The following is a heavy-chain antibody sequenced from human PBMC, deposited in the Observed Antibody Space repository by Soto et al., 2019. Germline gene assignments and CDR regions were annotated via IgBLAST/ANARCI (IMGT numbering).Heavy chain of an antibody. D-gene: IGHD6-13*01. CDR2: ISAYNGNT. V-gene: IGHV1-18*01. CDR3: ARLSSSWPVNYYYYGMDV. J-gene: IGHJ6*02. Sequence: VQLVQSGAEVKKPGASVKVSCKASGYTFTSYGISWVRQAPGQGLEWMGWISAYNGNTNYAQKLQGRVTMTTDTSTSTAYMELRSLRSDDTAVYYCARLSSSWPVNYYYYGMDVWGQGTTVTVSS. CDR1: GYTFTSYG.